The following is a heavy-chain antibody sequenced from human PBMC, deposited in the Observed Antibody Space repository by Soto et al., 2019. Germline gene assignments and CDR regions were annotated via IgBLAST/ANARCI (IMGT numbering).Heavy chain of an antibody. V-gene: IGHV1-18*01. CDR3: ARDEPAATRYYYYGMDV. CDR2: ISAYNGNT. J-gene: IGHJ6*02. Sequence: QVQLVQSGAEVKKPGASVKVSCKASGYTFTSYRISWVRQAPGQGLEWMGWISAYNGNTNYAQKLQGRVTMTTDTSTSTAYMELRSLRSDDTAVYYCARDEPAATRYYYYGMDVWGQGTTVTVSS. CDR1: GYTFTSYR. D-gene: IGHD2-2*01.